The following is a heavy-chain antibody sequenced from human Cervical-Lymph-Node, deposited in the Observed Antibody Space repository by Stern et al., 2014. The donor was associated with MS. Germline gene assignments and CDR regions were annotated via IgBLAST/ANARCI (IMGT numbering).Heavy chain of an antibody. D-gene: IGHD1-26*01. CDR3: TRVAYSRWEVLGNYSDY. V-gene: IGHV3-49*05. J-gene: IGHJ4*02. CDR1: GFTFGGYA. Sequence: EVQLVESGGGFVKPGRSLRLSCTSSGFTFGGYAMSWFRQAPGKGLEWVGVIRGRAYGGTTEYAASVNGRFIISRDDSKSIAYLQMNSLKTEDTALYYCTRVAYSRWEVLGNYSDYWGQGTLVTVSS. CDR2: IRGRAYGGTT.